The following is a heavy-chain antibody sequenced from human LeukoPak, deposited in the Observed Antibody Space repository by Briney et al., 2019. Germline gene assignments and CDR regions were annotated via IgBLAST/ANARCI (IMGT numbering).Heavy chain of an antibody. V-gene: IGHV3-23*01. CDR2: ISGSGGST. J-gene: IGHJ5*02. CDR3: ARPNSYGCKWFDP. Sequence: GRSLRLSCAASGFSFSSYGMHWVRQAPGKGLEWVSAISGSGGSTYYADSVKGRFTISRDNSENTLYLQMNSLRAEDTAVYYCARPNSYGCKWFDPWGQGTLVTVSS. CDR1: GFSFSSYG. D-gene: IGHD5-18*01.